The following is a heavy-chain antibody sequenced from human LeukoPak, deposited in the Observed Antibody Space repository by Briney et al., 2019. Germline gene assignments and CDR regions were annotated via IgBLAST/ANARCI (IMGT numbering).Heavy chain of an antibody. CDR3: ARDKIEGPTKLDY. D-gene: IGHD1-1*01. V-gene: IGHV3-7*01. CDR2: IKQDESEK. Sequence: GGSLRLSCAASGFTFSSYWMSWVRQAPGKGLEWVANIKQDESEKYYVDSLKGRFTISRDNAKNSLYLQMSSLRAEDTAVYYCARDKIEGPTKLDYWGQGILVTVSS. CDR1: GFTFSSYW. J-gene: IGHJ4*02.